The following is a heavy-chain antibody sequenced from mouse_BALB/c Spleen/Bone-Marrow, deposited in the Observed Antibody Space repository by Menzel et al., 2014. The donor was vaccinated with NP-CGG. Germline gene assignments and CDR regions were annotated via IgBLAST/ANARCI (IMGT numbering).Heavy chain of an antibody. Sequence: VQLQQSGAELVKPGASVKLSCKASGYTFTSYYMYWVKQRPGQGLEWIGEINPSNGGTNFNEKFNSKATLTVDKSSSTAYMQLSSLTSEDSAVYYCTREGDSPFAYWGQGTLVTVSA. V-gene: IGHV1S81*02. D-gene: IGHD2-13*01. CDR1: GYTFTSYY. CDR3: TREGDSPFAY. J-gene: IGHJ3*01. CDR2: INPSNGGT.